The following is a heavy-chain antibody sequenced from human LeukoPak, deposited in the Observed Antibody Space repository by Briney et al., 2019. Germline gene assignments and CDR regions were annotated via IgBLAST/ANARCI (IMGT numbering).Heavy chain of an antibody. V-gene: IGHV3-30-3*01. CDR1: GFTFSSYA. CDR3: ARDCSGGSCYANYYGMDV. Sequence: GRSLRLSCAASGFTFSSYAMHWVRQAPGKGLEWVAVISYDGSNKYYADSVKGRFTISRDNSKNTLYLQMNSLRAEDTAVYYCARDCSGGSCYANYYGMDVWGKGTTVTVSS. CDR2: ISYDGSNK. J-gene: IGHJ6*04. D-gene: IGHD2-15*01.